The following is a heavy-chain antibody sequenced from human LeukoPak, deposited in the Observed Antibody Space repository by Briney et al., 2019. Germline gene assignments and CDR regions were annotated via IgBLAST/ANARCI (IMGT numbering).Heavy chain of an antibody. CDR3: ARGPFAAAALAEDY. Sequence: ASVKVSCKASGYTFTGYYMHWVRQAPGQGLEWMGWINPNSGGTNYAQKFQGRATMTRDTSISTAYMELSRLRSDDTAMYYCARGPFAAAALAEDYWGQGTLVTVSS. V-gene: IGHV1-2*02. D-gene: IGHD6-13*01. CDR2: INPNSGGT. J-gene: IGHJ4*02. CDR1: GYTFTGYY.